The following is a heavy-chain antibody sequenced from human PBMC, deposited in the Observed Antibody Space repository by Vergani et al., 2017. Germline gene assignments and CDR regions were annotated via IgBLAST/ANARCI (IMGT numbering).Heavy chain of an antibody. V-gene: IGHV3-30*02. Sequence: QVQLVASGGGVVQRGGSLRLSCATSGFTLRNYDMQWIRQGPGKGLDFVAFIQFYGSNQYYADSVKCRFTLTGDFSKNTLYLQMNSLRTDDTATYYCAKHFRGWGIDYWCQGTQVIVSS. J-gene: IGHJ4*02. CDR2: IQFYGSNQ. CDR1: GFTLRNYD. CDR3: AKHFRGWGIDY. D-gene: IGHD3-16*01.